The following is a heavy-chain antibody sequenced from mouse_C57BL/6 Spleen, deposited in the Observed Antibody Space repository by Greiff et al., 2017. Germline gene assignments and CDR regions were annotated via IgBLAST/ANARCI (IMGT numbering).Heavy chain of an antibody. CDR2: ISYDGSN. Sequence: EVKLMESGPGLVKPSQSLSLTCSVTGYSITSGYYWNWIRQFPGNKLEWMGYISYDGSNNYNPSLKNRISITRDTSKNQFFLKLNSVTTEDTATYYCARENYHALGYWGQGTTLTVSS. J-gene: IGHJ2*01. CDR1: GYSITSGYY. CDR3: ARENYHALGY. D-gene: IGHD2-1*01. V-gene: IGHV3-6*01.